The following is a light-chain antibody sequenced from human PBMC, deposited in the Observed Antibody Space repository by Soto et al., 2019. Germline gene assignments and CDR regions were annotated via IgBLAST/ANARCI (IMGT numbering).Light chain of an antibody. V-gene: IGLV2-14*01. J-gene: IGLJ1*01. CDR3: SSYRSSSTLYV. Sequence: QSVLTQPASVSGSPGQSITISCTGTSSDVGGYNYVSWYQQHPGKAPKLMIYDVNNRPSGVSNRFSGSKSGNTASLTISGRQAEDAADYDCSSYRSSSTLYVFGTGTKVTVL. CDR2: DVN. CDR1: SSDVGGYNY.